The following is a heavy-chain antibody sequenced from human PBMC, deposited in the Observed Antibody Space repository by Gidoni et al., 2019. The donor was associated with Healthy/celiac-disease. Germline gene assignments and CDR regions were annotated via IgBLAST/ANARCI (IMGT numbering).Heavy chain of an antibody. CDR2: ISSSSSYI. CDR1: GFNFSSYS. V-gene: IGHV3-21*01. D-gene: IGHD6-13*01. Sequence: EVQLVESGGGLVKPGDSLRLSCAASGFNFSSYSMNWVRQAPGKGLAWVSPISSSSSYIDYSYSVKGRCTTSRDNAKTSLYLQMSSLGAEDTAVYYCARVIAAAGCTGFDYGMDVWGQGTTVTVSS. CDR3: ARVIAAAGCTGFDYGMDV. J-gene: IGHJ6*02.